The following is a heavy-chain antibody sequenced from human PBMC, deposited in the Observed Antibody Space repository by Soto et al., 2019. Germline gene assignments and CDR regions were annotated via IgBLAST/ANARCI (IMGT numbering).Heavy chain of an antibody. J-gene: IGHJ6*03. Sequence: QVQLVESGGGLVKPGGSLRLSCAASGFTFSDYYMSWIRQAPGKGLEWVSYISSSGSTIYYADSVKGRFTISRDNAKNSLYLQMNSLRAEDTAVYYCARVMVVVVPAPRVDDYYYYMDVWGKGTTVTVSS. CDR1: GFTFSDYY. CDR2: ISSSGSTI. D-gene: IGHD2-2*01. V-gene: IGHV3-11*01. CDR3: ARVMVVVVPAPRVDDYYYYMDV.